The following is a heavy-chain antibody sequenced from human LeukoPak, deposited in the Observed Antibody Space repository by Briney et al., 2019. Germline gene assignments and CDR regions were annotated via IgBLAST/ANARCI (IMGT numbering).Heavy chain of an antibody. CDR1: GGIFSSYA. CDR2: IIPIFGTA. J-gene: IGHJ4*02. Sequence: ASVKVSCKASGGIFSSYAISWVRQAPGQGLEWMGGIIPIFGTANYAQKSQGRVTITADESTSTAYMELSSLRSEDTAVHYCATCARNFYCYRFDYWGQGTLVTVSS. CDR3: ATCARNFYCYRFDY. V-gene: IGHV1-69*13. D-gene: IGHD2-2*02.